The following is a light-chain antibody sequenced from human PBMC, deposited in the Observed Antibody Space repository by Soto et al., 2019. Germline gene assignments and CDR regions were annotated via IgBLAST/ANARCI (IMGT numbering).Light chain of an antibody. Sequence: TQSPATLSLSPGERATLSCRASQSVNSNLAWYQQKPGQAPRLLIYGASTRATGIPASFSGSGSGTEFALTISSLQSEDFAVYYCQQYHDWPLTFGGGTKVDIK. V-gene: IGKV3-15*01. CDR2: GAS. CDR1: QSVNSN. CDR3: QQYHDWPLT. J-gene: IGKJ4*01.